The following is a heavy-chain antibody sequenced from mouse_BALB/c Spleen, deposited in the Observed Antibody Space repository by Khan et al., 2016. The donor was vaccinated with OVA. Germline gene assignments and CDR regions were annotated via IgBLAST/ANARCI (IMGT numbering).Heavy chain of an antibody. J-gene: IGHJ2*01. D-gene: IGHD1-1*01. CDR2: IKYSGST. V-gene: IGHV3-2*02. CDR1: GYSITSDYA. Sequence: EVQLQESGPGLVKPSQSLSLTCTVTGYSITSDYAWNWIRQFPGNKLEWMGYIKYSGSTSYNPSLKSRISITRHTSKNQFFLQLSSVTTEDTATYYYARSGTITTVVATDFDYWGQGTTLTVSS. CDR3: ARSGTITTVVATDFDY.